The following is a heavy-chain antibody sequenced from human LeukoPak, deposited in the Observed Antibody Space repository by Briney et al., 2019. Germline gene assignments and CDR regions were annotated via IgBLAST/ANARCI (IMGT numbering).Heavy chain of an antibody. CDR3: ARSDSPGNDY. Sequence: GGSLRLSCAASRFTVNSNYMSWVRQAPGKGLEWVAIIYASGITSYADSVKGRFTISRDSSKNTLYLQMNGLRAEDTAVYYCARSDSPGNDYWGQGTLVTVSS. D-gene: IGHD3-10*01. J-gene: IGHJ4*02. CDR1: RFTVNSNY. V-gene: IGHV3-66*01. CDR2: IYASGIT.